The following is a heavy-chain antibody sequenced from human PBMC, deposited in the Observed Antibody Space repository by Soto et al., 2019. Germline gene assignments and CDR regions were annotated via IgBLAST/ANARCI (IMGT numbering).Heavy chain of an antibody. D-gene: IGHD2-15*01. Sequence: EVQLLESGGGLVQPGGSLRLSCAASGFTFSSYAMTWVRQTPVKGLEWVSVIRGNGDTTYYADSVKGRFTISRDNSKNTLYLQMNCLRAEDSAVYFCAKQQGPGTPYYYAMDVWGQGTTVTVSS. CDR2: IRGNGDTT. J-gene: IGHJ6*02. CDR1: GFTFSSYA. V-gene: IGHV3-23*01. CDR3: AKQQGPGTPYYYAMDV.